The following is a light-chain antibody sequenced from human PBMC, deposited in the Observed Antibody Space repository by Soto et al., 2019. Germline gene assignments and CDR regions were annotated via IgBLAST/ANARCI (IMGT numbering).Light chain of an antibody. Sequence: EIVLTQFPGTLSLSPGERPTLSCRASQNVGSRYLAWYQQRPGQAPRLLIYDASYRATGIPARFSGSGSGTDFTLTISSLQPEDFATYYCLQDYNFPRTFGQGTKVDIK. CDR1: QNVGSRY. V-gene: IGKV3D-7*01. J-gene: IGKJ1*01. CDR3: LQDYNFPRT. CDR2: DAS.